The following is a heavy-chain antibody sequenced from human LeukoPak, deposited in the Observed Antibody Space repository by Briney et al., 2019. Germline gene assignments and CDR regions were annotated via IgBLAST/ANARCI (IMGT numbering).Heavy chain of an antibody. J-gene: IGHJ6*03. D-gene: IGHD2-2*03. CDR3: TRGGYCSSTSCYSYYYYYYMDV. CDR2: IRSKAYGGTT. V-gene: IGHV3-49*04. Sequence: GGSLRLSCTASGFTFGDYAMSWVRQAPGKGLEWVGFIRSKAYGGTTEYAASVKGRFTISRDDSKSIAYLQMNSLKTEDTAVYYCTRGGYCSSTSCYSYYYYYYMDVWGKGTTVTISS. CDR1: GFTFGDYA.